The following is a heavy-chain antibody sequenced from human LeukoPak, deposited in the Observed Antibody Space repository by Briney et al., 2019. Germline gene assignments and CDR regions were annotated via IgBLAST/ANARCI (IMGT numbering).Heavy chain of an antibody. V-gene: IGHV4-59*01. CDR3: ARDGGSGSYRKGSACDI. D-gene: IGHD3-10*01. Sequence: SETLSLTCTVSGGSISIYYWSWIRQPPGKGLEWIGYIYYSGSTNYNPSLKSRVTISVDTSKNQFSLKLSSVTAADTAVYYCARDGGSGSYRKGSACDIWGQGTMVTVAS. CDR1: GGSISIYY. CDR2: IYYSGST. J-gene: IGHJ3*02.